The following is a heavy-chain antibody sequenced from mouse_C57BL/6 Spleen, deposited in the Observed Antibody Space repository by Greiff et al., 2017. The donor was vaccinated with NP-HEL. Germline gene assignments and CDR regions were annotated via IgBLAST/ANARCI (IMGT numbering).Heavy chain of an antibody. CDR1: GYTFTSYW. Sequence: QVQLQQSGAELVRPGSSVKLSCKASGYTFTSYWMHWVKQRPIQGLEWIGNIDPSDSETHYNQKFKDKATLTVDKSSSTAYMQLSSLTSEDSAVYYCARKAAYYSNEWYFDVWGTGTTVTVSS. CDR2: IDPSDSET. CDR3: ARKAAYYSNEWYFDV. V-gene: IGHV1-52*01. D-gene: IGHD2-5*01. J-gene: IGHJ1*03.